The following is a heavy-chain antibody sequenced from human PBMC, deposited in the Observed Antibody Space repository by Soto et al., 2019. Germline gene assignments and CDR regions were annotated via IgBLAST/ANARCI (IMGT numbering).Heavy chain of an antibody. D-gene: IGHD3-10*02. Sequence: QVHLQESGPRLLKPSETLSLTCTVSGGAISTYYWTWIRQPAGTGLEWIWRIYSSGSTKYNPSLPSRSTMSLDTSHTQLSLTLTSVTAADTAVYYFARGQRCSGWFDPWGQGTLVTVSS. J-gene: IGHJ5*02. CDR3: ARGQRCSGWFDP. CDR2: IYSSGST. CDR1: GGAISTYY. V-gene: IGHV4-4*07.